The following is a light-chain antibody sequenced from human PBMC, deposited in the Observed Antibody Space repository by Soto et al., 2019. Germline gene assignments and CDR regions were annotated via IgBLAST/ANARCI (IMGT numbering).Light chain of an antibody. CDR1: ESIDNW. V-gene: IGKV1-5*01. Sequence: DIQMTQSPSTLSASVGDTVTITCRARESIDNWLAWYQQKPGKAPKLLIFAASTLVRGVPPRFSGRGSGTEFTLTISSLQADDYATFYCQQYHTDWTFGQGTKVEIK. J-gene: IGKJ1*01. CDR3: QQYHTDWT. CDR2: AAS.